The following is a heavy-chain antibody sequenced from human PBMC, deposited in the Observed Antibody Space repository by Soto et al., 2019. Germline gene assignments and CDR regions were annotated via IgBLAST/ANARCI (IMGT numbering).Heavy chain of an antibody. V-gene: IGHV3-11*01. CDR1: GFSFNVYY. D-gene: IGHD6-19*01. J-gene: IGHJ3*01. Sequence: PGGSLRLSCAASGFSFNVYYMTWIRQAPGCGLEWVASISILGDSTYYADSVKGRFTISRDNVQSSLYLQMDTLRPEDTAVYYCARDRAGTRTFPHNTFNLWGQGTTVTVAS. CDR3: ARDRAGTRTFPHNTFNL. CDR2: ISILGDST.